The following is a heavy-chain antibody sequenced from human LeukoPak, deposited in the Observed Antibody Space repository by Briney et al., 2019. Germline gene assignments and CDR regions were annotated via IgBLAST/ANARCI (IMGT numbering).Heavy chain of an antibody. CDR2: INLDGSEK. Sequence: PGGSLRLSCAASEFTFRNHWMSWVRQAPGKGLEWVAYINLDGSEKSYVDSVKGRSTISRDNDKNSLYLQMNSLRAEDTAVYYCARGAGRGGSDYWGQGTLVTVSS. D-gene: IGHD3-16*01. CDR3: ARGAGRGGSDY. CDR1: EFTFRNHW. J-gene: IGHJ4*02. V-gene: IGHV3-7*01.